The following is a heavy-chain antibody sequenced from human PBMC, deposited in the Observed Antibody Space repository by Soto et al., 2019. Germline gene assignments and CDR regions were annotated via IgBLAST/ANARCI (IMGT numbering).Heavy chain of an antibody. CDR3: ARGGTGYSTGWAVY. V-gene: IGHV1-3*01. Sequence: ASVKVSCRASGYTFTSYAMHWVRQAPGQRLEWMGWINAGNGNTKYSQKFQGRVTITRDTSASTAYMELSSLRSEETAVYYCARGGTGYSTGWAVYCGQGTLVTVSS. CDR1: GYTFTSYA. D-gene: IGHD6-19*01. CDR2: INAGNGNT. J-gene: IGHJ4*02.